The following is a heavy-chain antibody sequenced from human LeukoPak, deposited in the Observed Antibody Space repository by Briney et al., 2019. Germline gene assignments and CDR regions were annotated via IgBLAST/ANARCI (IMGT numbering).Heavy chain of an antibody. CDR3: ASRYYDSDGSDY. CDR2: IYYSGST. V-gene: IGHV4-30-4*01. CDR1: GGSISSGDYY. D-gene: IGHD3-22*01. J-gene: IGHJ4*02. Sequence: SETLSLTCTVSGGSISSGDYYWSWIRQPPGKGLEWIGYIYYSGSTYYNPSLKSRVTISVDTSKNQFSLKLSSVTAADTAVYYCASRYYDSDGSDYWGQGTLVTVSP.